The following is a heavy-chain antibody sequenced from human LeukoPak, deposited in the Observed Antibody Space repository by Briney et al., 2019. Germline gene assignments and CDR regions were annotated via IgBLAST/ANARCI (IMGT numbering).Heavy chain of an antibody. CDR2: ISAYNGTT. V-gene: IGHV1-18*01. CDR3: ARYGLRWYPFDY. CDR1: GYTFTSYG. Sequence: ASVKVSCKASGYTFTSYGISWVRQAPGQGIEWMGWISAYNGTTNYAQKLQGRVTMTTDTSTSTAYMELRSLGSDDTAVYYCARYGLRWYPFDYWGQGTLVTVSS. J-gene: IGHJ4*02. D-gene: IGHD4-23*01.